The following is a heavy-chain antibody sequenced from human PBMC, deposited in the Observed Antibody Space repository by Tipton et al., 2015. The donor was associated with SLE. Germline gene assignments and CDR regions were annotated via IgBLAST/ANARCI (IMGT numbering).Heavy chain of an antibody. J-gene: IGHJ5*02. CDR1: GGSISSSSYY. V-gene: IGHV4-39*07. CDR2: INHSGST. CDR3: ARVVGSYNWFDP. Sequence: TLSLTCTVSGGSISSSSYYWGWIRQPPGKGLEWIGEINHSGSTNYNPSLKSRVTISVDTSKNQFSLKLSSVTAADTAVYYCARVVGSYNWFDPWGQGTLVTVSS. D-gene: IGHD2-15*01.